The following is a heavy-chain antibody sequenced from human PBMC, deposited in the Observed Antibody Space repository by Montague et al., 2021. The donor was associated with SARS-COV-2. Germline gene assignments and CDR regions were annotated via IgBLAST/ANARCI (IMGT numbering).Heavy chain of an antibody. V-gene: IGHV4-34*01. CDR3: ARSTVTNSPFGFSNKLRSRYNGMDV. D-gene: IGHD4-17*01. CDR1: GGSFSGYY. Sequence: SETLSLTCAVYGGSFSGYYLNWIRQPPGKGLEWIGEINHSGSTNYNPSLKSRVTIAVDTSKNQVSLKLTSVTAADTAVFYSARSTVTNSPFGFSNKLRSRYNGMDVWGQGTTVTVSS. J-gene: IGHJ6*02. CDR2: INHSGST.